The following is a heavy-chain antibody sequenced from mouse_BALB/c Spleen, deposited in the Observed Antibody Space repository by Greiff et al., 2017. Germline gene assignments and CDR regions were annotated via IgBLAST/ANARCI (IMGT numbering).Heavy chain of an antibody. CDR1: GYTFTSYW. CDR3: ARFAY. V-gene: IGHV1-87*01. Sequence: QVQLQQSGAELARPGASVKLSCKASGYTFTSYWMQWVKQRPGQGLEWIGAIYPGDGDTRYTQKFKGKATLTADKSSSTAYMQLSSLASEDSAVYYCARFAYWGQGTLVTVSA. J-gene: IGHJ3*01. CDR2: IYPGDGDT.